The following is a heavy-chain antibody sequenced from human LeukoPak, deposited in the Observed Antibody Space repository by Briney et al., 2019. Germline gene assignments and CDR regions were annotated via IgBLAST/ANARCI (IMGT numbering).Heavy chain of an antibody. CDR2: VNPNSGGT. CDR1: GYTFTGYY. Sequence: GASVKVSCKASGYTFTGYYMHWVRQPPGQGLEWMGWVNPNSGGTNYAQKFQGRVTMTRDTSISTAYMEVSRLRSDDTAVYYCARSSGRITMIVVGPEGYFDYWGQATLVTVSS. CDR3: ARSSGRITMIVVGPEGYFDY. V-gene: IGHV1-2*02. J-gene: IGHJ4*02. D-gene: IGHD3-22*01.